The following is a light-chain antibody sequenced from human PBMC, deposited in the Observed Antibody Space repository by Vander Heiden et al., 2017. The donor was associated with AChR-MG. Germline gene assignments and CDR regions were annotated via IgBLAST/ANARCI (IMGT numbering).Light chain of an antibody. J-gene: IGLJ3*02. CDR2: YDD. CDR3: RVWDSGSGQWV. CDR1: NIGSKS. V-gene: IGLV3-21*04. Sequence: YVLTQPPLMSVAPGKTASISCGGNNIGSKSVHWDQQKPGQAPVLVIYYDDDRPSGIPERFSGSRSGSTATLTISRVEAGDEADYYCRVWDSGSGQWVFGGGTKLTVL.